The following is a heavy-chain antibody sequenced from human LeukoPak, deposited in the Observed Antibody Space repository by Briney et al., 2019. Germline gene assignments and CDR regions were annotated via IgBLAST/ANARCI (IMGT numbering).Heavy chain of an antibody. CDR2: INHSGST. Sequence: SETLSLTCAVYGGSFSGYYWGWIRQPPGKGLEWIGEINHSGSTNYNPSLKSRVTISVDTSKNLFSLKLSSVTAADTAVYYCARVQQLDYYYGMDVWGQGTTVTVSS. J-gene: IGHJ6*02. CDR3: ARVQQLDYYYGMDV. V-gene: IGHV4-34*01. D-gene: IGHD6-13*01. CDR1: GGSFSGYY.